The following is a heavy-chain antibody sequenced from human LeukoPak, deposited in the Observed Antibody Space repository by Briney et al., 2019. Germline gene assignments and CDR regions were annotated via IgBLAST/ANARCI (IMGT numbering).Heavy chain of an antibody. Sequence: ASVKVSCKASGGTFSSYAISWVRQATGQGLEWMGWMNPNSGNTGYAQKFQGRVTMTRNTSISTAYMELSSLRSEDTAVYYCARGPGNGGHSGYDGNWFDPWGQGTLVTVSS. CDR3: ARGPGNGGHSGYDGNWFDP. CDR1: GGTFSSYA. CDR2: MNPNSGNT. D-gene: IGHD5-12*01. V-gene: IGHV1-8*02. J-gene: IGHJ5*02.